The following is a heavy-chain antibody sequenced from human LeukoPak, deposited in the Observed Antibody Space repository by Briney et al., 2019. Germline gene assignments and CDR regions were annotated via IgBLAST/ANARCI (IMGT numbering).Heavy chain of an antibody. V-gene: IGHV3-30*03. Sequence: GGSLRLSCSASGFAFSTYAMHWVRQAPGKGLEWVAVISYDGSYKDYGDPVKGRFTLSRDNSKSTVFLEMSSLGAEDTAVYHCARARLQWEVRYPRFDSWGQGTLVTVSS. CDR2: ISYDGSYK. J-gene: IGHJ4*02. D-gene: IGHD1-26*01. CDR3: ARARLQWEVRYPRFDS. CDR1: GFAFSTYA.